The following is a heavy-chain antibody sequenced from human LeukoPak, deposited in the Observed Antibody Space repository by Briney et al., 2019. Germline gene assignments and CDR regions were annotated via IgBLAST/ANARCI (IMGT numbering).Heavy chain of an antibody. CDR3: ARVSGYDSSGYRYYYYYMDV. J-gene: IGHJ6*03. D-gene: IGHD3-22*01. CDR1: GFSFSDYY. V-gene: IGHV3-11*04. Sequence: GGSLRLSCAASGFSFSDYYMSWIRQAPGKGLEWVSYISSSGSTIYYADSVKGRFTIARDNAKNSLYLQMNSLRAEDTAVYYCARVSGYDSSGYRYYYYYMDVWGKGTTVTVSS. CDR2: ISSSGSTI.